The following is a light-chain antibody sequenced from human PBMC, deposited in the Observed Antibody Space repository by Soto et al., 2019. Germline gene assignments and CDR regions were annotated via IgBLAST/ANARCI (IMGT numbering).Light chain of an antibody. V-gene: IGLV1-51*01. J-gene: IGLJ1*01. Sequence: QSVLTQPPSVSVAPGQKVTISCSGSSSNIGNNYVSWYQQLPGTAPKLLIYDNDKRPSGIPDRFSGSKSATSATLGITGLQTGDEADYYCGTWDSSLSAYVFGTGTKLTVL. CDR3: GTWDSSLSAYV. CDR1: SSNIGNNY. CDR2: DND.